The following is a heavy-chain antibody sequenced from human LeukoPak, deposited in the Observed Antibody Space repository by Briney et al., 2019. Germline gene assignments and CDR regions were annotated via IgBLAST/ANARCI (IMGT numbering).Heavy chain of an antibody. Sequence: PSETLSLTCAVYGGSFSGYYWSWIRQPPGKGLEWIGEINHSGSTNYNPSLKSRVTISVDTSKNQFSLKLSSVTAADTAVYYCARGVVPAATTDGGYWFDPWGQGTLVTVSS. CDR3: ARGVVPAATTDGGYWFDP. CDR2: INHSGST. CDR1: GGSFSGYY. J-gene: IGHJ5*02. V-gene: IGHV4-34*01. D-gene: IGHD2-2*01.